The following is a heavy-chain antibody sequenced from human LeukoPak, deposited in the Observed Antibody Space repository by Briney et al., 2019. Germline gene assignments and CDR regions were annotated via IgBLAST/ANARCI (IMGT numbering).Heavy chain of an antibody. CDR2: INPNSGGT. D-gene: IGHD1-26*01. CDR1: GYTFTGYY. CDR3: ARLVVGATMADAFDI. Sequence: ASVKVSCKASGYTFTGYYMHWVRQAPGQGLEWMGWINPNSGGTNYAQEFQGRVTMTRDTSISTAYMELSRLRSDDTAVYYCARLVVGATMADAFDIWGQGTMVTVSS. J-gene: IGHJ3*02. V-gene: IGHV1-2*02.